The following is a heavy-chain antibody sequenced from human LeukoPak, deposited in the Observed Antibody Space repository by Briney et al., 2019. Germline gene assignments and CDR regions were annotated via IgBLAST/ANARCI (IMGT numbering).Heavy chain of an antibody. CDR1: GFSISLYS. CDR2: ISARSDYI. D-gene: IGHD3-22*01. J-gene: IGHJ6*02. Sequence: GGSLRLSCAASGFSISLYSFYWVRQAPGKGLEWVSSISARSDYIYYADSVKGRFTISRDNAKNSLYLQLHSLRAEDTAVYYCARVTSSGRNYYYYPMDVWGQGTTVTVSS. V-gene: IGHV3-21*01. CDR3: ARVTSSGRNYYYYPMDV.